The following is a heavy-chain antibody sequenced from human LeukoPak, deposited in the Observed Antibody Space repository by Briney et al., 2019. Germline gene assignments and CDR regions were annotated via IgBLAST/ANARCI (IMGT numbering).Heavy chain of an antibody. V-gene: IGHV3-23*01. CDR3: SKAPYYILPCFDY. CDR2: ISDSGGST. J-gene: IGHJ4*02. CDR1: GFTFSSYA. Sequence: PGGSLRLSCSASGFTFSSYAMSWVRQAPGKGLEWVSGISDSGGSTHYADSVKGRFTISRDNSKSTLYLQMNSLRAEDTAVYYCSKAPYYILPCFDYWGQGTLVTVSA. D-gene: IGHD3-10*01.